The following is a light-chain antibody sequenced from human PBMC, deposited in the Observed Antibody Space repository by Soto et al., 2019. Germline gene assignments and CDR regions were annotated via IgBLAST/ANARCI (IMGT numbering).Light chain of an antibody. CDR2: DAS. V-gene: IGKV1-5*01. CDR1: QSISSW. CDR3: QQYDSYSTWT. Sequence: DIQMTQSPSTLSASVGDRVTITCRASQSISSWLAWYQQPPGKAPKLXXYDASSLEGGVPSRFSGSGSGTELTLTISSLQPDDFATYYCQQYDSYSTWTFGQGTQVDIK. J-gene: IGKJ1*01.